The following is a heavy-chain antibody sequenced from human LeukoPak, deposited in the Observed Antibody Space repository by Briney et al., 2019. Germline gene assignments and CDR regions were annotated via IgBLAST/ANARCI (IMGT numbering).Heavy chain of an antibody. D-gene: IGHD3-3*01. CDR3: ARDKGSDFWSGTNWFDP. V-gene: IGHV3-7*01. J-gene: IGHJ5*02. CDR1: GFTFSSYW. CDR2: IKQDGSEK. Sequence: GGSLRLSCAASGFTFSSYWMSWVRQAPGKGLEWVANIKQDGSEKYCVDSVKGRFTISRDNAKSSLYLQMNSLRAEDTAVYYCARDKGSDFWSGTNWFDPWGQGTLVTVSS.